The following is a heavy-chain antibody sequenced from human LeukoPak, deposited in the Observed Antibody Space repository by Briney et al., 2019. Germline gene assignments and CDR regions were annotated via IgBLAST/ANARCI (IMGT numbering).Heavy chain of an antibody. J-gene: IGHJ4*02. CDR3: AGDQETYYYDSSGFRYFDY. Sequence: PGGSLRLSCAASGFTFSSYWMSWVRQAPGKGLEWVANIKQDGSEKYYVDSVKGRFTISRDNAKNSLYLQMNSLRAEDTAVYYCAGDQETYYYDSSGFRYFDYWGQGTLVTVSS. D-gene: IGHD3-22*01. V-gene: IGHV3-7*01. CDR1: GFTFSSYW. CDR2: IKQDGSEK.